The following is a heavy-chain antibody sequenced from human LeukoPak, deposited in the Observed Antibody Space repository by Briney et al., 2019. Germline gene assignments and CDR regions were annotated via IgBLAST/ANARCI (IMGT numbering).Heavy chain of an antibody. Sequence: RGQSLQIPCKGSQYSFTRYCIGWVRQMPGKGLEWMGIIYPCDSDTRYSPSFQGQVTISADKSISTAYLQWSSLKASETAMYYCALLWFGELFDYWGQGTLVTVSS. CDR3: ALLWFGELFDY. V-gene: IGHV5-51*01. CDR2: IYPCDSDT. J-gene: IGHJ4*02. D-gene: IGHD3-10*01. CDR1: QYSFTRYC.